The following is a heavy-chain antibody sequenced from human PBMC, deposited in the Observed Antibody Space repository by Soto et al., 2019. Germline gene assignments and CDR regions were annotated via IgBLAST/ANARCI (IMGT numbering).Heavy chain of an antibody. Sequence: PSETLSLTCTVSGGSISSNSYYWDWIRQPPGKGLEWIGSMYYSGATYHNPSLQSRVTISVDTSKNQFSLHLSSVTAADTALYFCARQRTSVVTQAYFDVWGPGSLVTVSS. J-gene: IGHJ4*02. V-gene: IGHV4-39*01. D-gene: IGHD2-21*02. CDR3: ARQRTSVVTQAYFDV. CDR1: GGSISSNSYY. CDR2: MYYSGAT.